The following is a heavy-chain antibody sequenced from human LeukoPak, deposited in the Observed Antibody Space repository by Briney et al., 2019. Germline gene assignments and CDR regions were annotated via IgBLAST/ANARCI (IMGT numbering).Heavy chain of an antibody. J-gene: IGHJ1*01. CDR2: ISAYNGNT. CDR1: GYTFTSYG. Sequence: ALVKVSCTASGYTFTSYGISWVRQAPGQGLEWMGWISAYNGNTNYAQKLQGRVTMTTDTSTSTAYMELRSLRSDDTAVYYCAREPHYYGSGSFQHWGQGTLVTVSS. V-gene: IGHV1-18*01. CDR3: AREPHYYGSGSFQH. D-gene: IGHD3-10*01.